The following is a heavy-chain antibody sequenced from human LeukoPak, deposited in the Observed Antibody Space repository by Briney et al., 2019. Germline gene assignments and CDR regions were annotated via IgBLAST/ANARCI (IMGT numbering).Heavy chain of an antibody. J-gene: IGHJ4*02. CDR1: GLTFDDYG. V-gene: IGHV3-20*04. CDR3: AKRSNSGWNLDY. CDR2: INWSGGRT. Sequence: PGGSLRLSCAASGLTFDDYGMSWVRQAPGKGLEWVSGINWSGGRTGYADSVKVRFTISRDNAKNSLYLQMNSLRAEDTALYYCAKRSNSGWNLDYWGQGTLVTVSS. D-gene: IGHD6-19*01.